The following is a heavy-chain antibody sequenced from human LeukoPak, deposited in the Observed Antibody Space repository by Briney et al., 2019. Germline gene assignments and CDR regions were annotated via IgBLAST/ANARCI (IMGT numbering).Heavy chain of an antibody. D-gene: IGHD1-26*01. Sequence: SSETLSLTCTVSRGSISSDYWNWIRQPPGKGLEWIGYIYYSGSTNYNPSLKSRVTISVDTSKDQFSLNLRSVTAADTAVYYCARGRAGATTLFDYWGQGTLVTVSS. CDR3: ARGRAGATTLFDY. CDR1: RGSISSDY. J-gene: IGHJ4*02. CDR2: IYYSGST. V-gene: IGHV4-59*01.